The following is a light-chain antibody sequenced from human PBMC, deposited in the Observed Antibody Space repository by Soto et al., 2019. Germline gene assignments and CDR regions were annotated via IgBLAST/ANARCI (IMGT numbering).Light chain of an antibody. V-gene: IGKV3-15*01. J-gene: IGKJ5*01. CDR2: DAS. CDR3: QQYNNWPIT. CDR1: ESVSRN. Sequence: EVVMTQSPATLSVSPGERATLSCRASESVSRNLAWYQQKPGQAPRLLIYDASTRATGIPDRFSDGGSGTEFTLSISSLQPEDFAVYSCQQYNNWPITFGQGTRLEIK.